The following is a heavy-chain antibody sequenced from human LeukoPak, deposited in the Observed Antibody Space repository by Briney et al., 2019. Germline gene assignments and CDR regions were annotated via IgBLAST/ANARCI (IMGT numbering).Heavy chain of an antibody. CDR3: ARKSSSSWFFDY. CDR1: AGSISIYY. D-gene: IGHD6-13*01. J-gene: IGHJ4*02. V-gene: IGHV4-59*01. CDR2: IYYSGSA. Sequence: SETLSLTCTVSAGSISIYYWNWIRQPPGKGLEWIGSIYYSGSANYSPSLKSRVTISVDTSKNQVSLSLSSVTAADTAVYYCARKSSSSWFFDYWGQGTPVTVSS.